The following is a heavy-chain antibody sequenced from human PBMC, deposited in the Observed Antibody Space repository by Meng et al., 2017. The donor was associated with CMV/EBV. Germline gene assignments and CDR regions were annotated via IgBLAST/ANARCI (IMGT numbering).Heavy chain of an antibody. J-gene: IGHJ5*02. Sequence: GGSLRLFCAASGFTFSSYEMNWVRQAPGKGLEWVSYISSSGDTTYYADSVRGRFTISRDNARNSLFLQMNSLRAEDTAVYYCARGKFYYDSSGYYAFYHWGQGTRVTVSS. CDR2: ISSSGDTT. D-gene: IGHD3-22*01. CDR1: GFTFSSYE. V-gene: IGHV3-48*03. CDR3: ARGKFYYDSSGYYAFYH.